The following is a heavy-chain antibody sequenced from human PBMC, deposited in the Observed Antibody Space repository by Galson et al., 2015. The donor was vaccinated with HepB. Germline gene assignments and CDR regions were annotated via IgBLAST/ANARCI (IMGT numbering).Heavy chain of an antibody. J-gene: IGHJ5*02. V-gene: IGHV1-18*01. Sequence: SVKVSCKASGYTFSSYSITWVRQAPGQGLEWMGWISAYSRKKDYARQLQGRVTMTTDTSTSTAYMELKSLRSDDTAVYYCARGALVVVVDATQNNWFDPWGQGTLVTVSS. CDR3: ARGALVVVVDATQNNWFDP. CDR2: ISAYSRKK. D-gene: IGHD2-15*01. CDR1: GYTFSSYS.